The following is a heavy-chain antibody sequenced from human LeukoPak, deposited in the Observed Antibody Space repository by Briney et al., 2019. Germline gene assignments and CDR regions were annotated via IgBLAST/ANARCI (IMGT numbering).Heavy chain of an antibody. V-gene: IGHV1-18*01. CDR2: ISAYNGNT. CDR1: GYTFTSYG. Sequence: ASVKVSCKASGYTFTSYGISWVRQAPGQGLEWMGWISAYNGNTNYAQKLQGRVTMTTDTSTSTAHMELRSLRSDDTAVYYCAREGYCSSTSCYLGGDYYYYYYYMDVWGKGTTVTVSS. CDR3: AREGYCSSTSCYLGGDYYYYYYYMDV. D-gene: IGHD2-2*01. J-gene: IGHJ6*03.